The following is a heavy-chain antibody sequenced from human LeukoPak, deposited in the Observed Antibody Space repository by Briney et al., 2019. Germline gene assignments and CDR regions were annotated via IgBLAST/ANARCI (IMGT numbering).Heavy chain of an antibody. D-gene: IGHD4-17*01. CDR3: ARVDYDYGVDY. CDR1: GFTFSSYA. V-gene: IGHV3-30*01. J-gene: IGHJ4*02. CDR2: ISYDGSNK. Sequence: GGSLRLSRAASGFTFSSYAMHWVRQAPGKGLEWVAVISYDGSNKYYADSVKGRFTISRDNSKNTLYLQMNSLRAEDTAVYYCARVDYDYGVDYWGQGTLVTVSS.